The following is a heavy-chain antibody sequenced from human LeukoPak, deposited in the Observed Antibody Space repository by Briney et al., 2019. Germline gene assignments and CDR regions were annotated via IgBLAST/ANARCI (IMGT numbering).Heavy chain of an antibody. CDR1: GYSISSGYYW. Sequence: TLSLTCAVSGYSISSGYYWGWIRQPPGKALEWLALIYWDDDKRYSPSLKSRLTITKDTSKNQVVLTMTNMDPVDTATYYCAHIYHMLPFDYWGQGTLVTVSS. D-gene: IGHD2-8*01. J-gene: IGHJ4*02. CDR3: AHIYHMLPFDY. CDR2: IYWDDDK. V-gene: IGHV2-5*02.